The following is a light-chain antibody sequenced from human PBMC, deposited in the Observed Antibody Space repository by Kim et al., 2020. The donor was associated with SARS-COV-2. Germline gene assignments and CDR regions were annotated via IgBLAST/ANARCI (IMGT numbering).Light chain of an antibody. CDR3: HQRNNWPLT. CDR1: QSVSKY. Sequence: EIVLTQSPATLSLSPGERATLSCRASQSVSKYLAWYQQKPGQAPRLLIYDASNRATGIPPRFTGSGSGTDFSLTISSLEPEDFAVYYCHQRNNWPLTFGGGTKLEI. J-gene: IGKJ4*01. V-gene: IGKV3-11*01. CDR2: DAS.